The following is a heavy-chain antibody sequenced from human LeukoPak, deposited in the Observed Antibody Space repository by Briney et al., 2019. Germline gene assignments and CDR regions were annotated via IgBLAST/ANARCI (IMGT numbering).Heavy chain of an antibody. CDR3: ARVAGYCSGGSCYSIDY. Sequence: GASVKVSCKASGYTFTGYYMHWVRQAPGQGLEWMGRINPNSGGTNYAQKFQGRVTMTRDTSISTAYMELSRLRSGDTAVYYCARVAGYCSGGSCYSIDYWGQGTLVTVSS. D-gene: IGHD2-15*01. CDR2: INPNSGGT. V-gene: IGHV1-2*06. J-gene: IGHJ4*02. CDR1: GYTFTGYY.